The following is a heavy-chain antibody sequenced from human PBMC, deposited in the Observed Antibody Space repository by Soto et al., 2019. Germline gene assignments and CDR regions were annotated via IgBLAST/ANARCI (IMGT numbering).Heavy chain of an antibody. CDR2: IIPIFGTA. CDR3: ARQLYYYDSSGYYRAHDY. J-gene: IGHJ4*02. D-gene: IGHD3-22*01. Sequence: QVQLVQSGAEVKKPGSSVKVSCKASGGTFSSYAISWVRQAPGQGLEWMGGIIPIFGTANYAQKFQGRVTITADESTSTAYMELSSLRSEDTAVYYCARQLYYYDSSGYYRAHDYWGQGTLVTVSS. CDR1: GGTFSSYA. V-gene: IGHV1-69*01.